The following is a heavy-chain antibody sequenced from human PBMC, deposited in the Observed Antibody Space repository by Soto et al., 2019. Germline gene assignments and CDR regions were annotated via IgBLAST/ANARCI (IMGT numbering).Heavy chain of an antibody. Sequence: QVQLVESGGGVVQPGRSLRLSCAASGFTFSSYGMHWVRQAPGKGLEWVAVIWYDGSNKYYADSVKGRFTISRDNSKNTLYLQMNSLRAEVTAVSYCARETLGYCSGGSCYPDYWGQGTLVTVSS. CDR3: ARETLGYCSGGSCYPDY. V-gene: IGHV3-33*01. CDR2: IWYDGSNK. CDR1: GFTFSSYG. D-gene: IGHD2-15*01. J-gene: IGHJ4*02.